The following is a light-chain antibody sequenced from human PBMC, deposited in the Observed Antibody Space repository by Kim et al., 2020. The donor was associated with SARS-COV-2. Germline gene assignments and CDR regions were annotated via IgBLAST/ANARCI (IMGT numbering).Light chain of an antibody. J-gene: IGKJ4*01. CDR3: QQFNSVPLT. V-gene: IGKV1-13*02. CDR2: IAY. Sequence: IQLTQSPSSLSASIGDRVTITCRASQDISTSLAWYQQKPGSAPNLLSYIAYSLQSGVSSRFSGSGSVTDFTLSFTSVQPEDFATYFCQQFNSVPLTLVGGTKVDI. CDR1: QDISTS.